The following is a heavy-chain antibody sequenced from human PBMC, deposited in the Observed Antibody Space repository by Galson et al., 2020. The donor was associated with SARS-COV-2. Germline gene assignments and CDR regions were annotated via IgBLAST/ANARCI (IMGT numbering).Heavy chain of an antibody. V-gene: IGHV1-69*01. Sequence: KISCKASGGTYSNYGFSWVRQAPGQGLEWMGGIIPILRSTNYAQEFQGRVTITADESTSTAYMDLSSLTSEDTAVYYCAATLRRVVVTAMDFWGQGTLVTVSS. CDR2: IIPILRST. CDR3: AATLRRVVVTAMDF. D-gene: IGHD2-21*02. J-gene: IGHJ4*02. CDR1: GGTYSNYG.